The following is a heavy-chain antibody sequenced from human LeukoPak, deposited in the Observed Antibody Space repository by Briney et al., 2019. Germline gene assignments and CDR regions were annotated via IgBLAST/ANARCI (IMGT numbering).Heavy chain of an antibody. CDR1: GFTFSSYE. CDR2: ISSSGSTI. V-gene: IGHV3-48*03. D-gene: IGHD2-15*01. CDR3: ARGLRATYCSGGSCYSAVHWFDP. Sequence: PGGSLRLSCAASGFTFSSYEMNWVRQAPGKGLEWVSYISSSGSTIYYADSVKGRFTISRDNAKNSLYLQMNSLRAEDTAVYYCARGLRATYCSGGSCYSAVHWFDPWGQGTQVTVSS. J-gene: IGHJ5*02.